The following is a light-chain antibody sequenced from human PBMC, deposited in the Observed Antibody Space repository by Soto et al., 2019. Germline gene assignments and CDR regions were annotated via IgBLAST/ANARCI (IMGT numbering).Light chain of an antibody. CDR3: SSYTSSSTRGV. CDR1: SSDVGGYNY. CDR2: DVT. V-gene: IGLV2-14*01. Sequence: QSVLTQPASVSGSPGQSSTISCTRTSSDVGGYNYVSWYQQHPGKAPKLIIYDVTNRPSGVSNRFSGSKSGNTASLTIFGLQAEDEADYYCSSYTSSSTRGVFGTGTKVTVL. J-gene: IGLJ1*01.